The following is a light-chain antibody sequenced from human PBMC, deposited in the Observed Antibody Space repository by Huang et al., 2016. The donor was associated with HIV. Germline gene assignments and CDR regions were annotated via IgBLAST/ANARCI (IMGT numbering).Light chain of an antibody. V-gene: IGKV3-15*01. CDR2: GAS. Sequence: EIVMTQSPATLSVSPGERVTLSCRASQSINSNLAWYQQKPGQAPRLLIYGASTRATGIPARFRGSGSGTEFTLTISNLQSEDFAVYYCQQFNNWPPYTFGQGTKLEIK. J-gene: IGKJ2*01. CDR1: QSINSN. CDR3: QQFNNWPPYT.